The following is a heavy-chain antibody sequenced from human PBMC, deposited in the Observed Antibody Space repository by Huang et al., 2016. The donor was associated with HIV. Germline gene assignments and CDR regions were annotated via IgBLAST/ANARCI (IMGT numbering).Heavy chain of an antibody. D-gene: IGHD2-15*01. V-gene: IGHV3-30*18. J-gene: IGHJ5*02. CDR1: GFIFSNFG. CDR2: MSYDGRRD. Sequence: QVQLVESGGGVVQPGTSLRLSCAASGFIFSNFGMHWVRQAPGKGLEWGAVMSYDGRRDRYSDSVKGRFTISRDNDKNTLSLEMNRLRHDDTAVYYCAKESRWFSDFDQWGQGTLVTVSS. CDR3: AKESRWFSDFDQ.